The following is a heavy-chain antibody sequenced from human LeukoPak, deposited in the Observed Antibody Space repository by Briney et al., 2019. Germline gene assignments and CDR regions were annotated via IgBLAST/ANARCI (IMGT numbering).Heavy chain of an antibody. Sequence: ASVKVPCKASGYTFTSYAMNWARLAPGQGLEWMGWINTNTGNPTYAQGFTGRFVFSLDTSVSTAYLQISSLKAEDTAVYYCARGYSSSWYWDDYWGQGTLVTVSS. D-gene: IGHD6-13*01. V-gene: IGHV7-4-1*02. CDR1: GYTFTSYA. CDR2: INTNTGNP. CDR3: ARGYSSSWYWDDY. J-gene: IGHJ4*02.